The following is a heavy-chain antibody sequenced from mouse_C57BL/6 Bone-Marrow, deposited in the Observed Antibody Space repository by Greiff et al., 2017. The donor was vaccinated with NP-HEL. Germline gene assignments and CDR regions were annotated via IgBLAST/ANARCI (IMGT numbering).Heavy chain of an antibody. Sequence: EVQGVESGGGLVKPGGSLKLSCAASGFTFSSYAMSWVRQTPEKRLEWVATISDGGSYTYYPDNVKGRFTISRDNAKNNLYLQMSHLKSEDTAMYYCARGGSKGGSWFAYWGQGTLVTVSA. CDR1: GFTFSSYA. D-gene: IGHD2-5*01. V-gene: IGHV5-4*01. CDR3: ARGGSKGGSWFAY. CDR2: ISDGGSYT. J-gene: IGHJ3*01.